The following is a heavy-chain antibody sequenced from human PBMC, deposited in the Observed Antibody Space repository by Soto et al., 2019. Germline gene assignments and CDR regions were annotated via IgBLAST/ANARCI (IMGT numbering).Heavy chain of an antibody. D-gene: IGHD3-22*01. CDR1: GFTFINTG. J-gene: IGHJ4*02. V-gene: IGHV3-23*01. CDR3: AKIDVYFDY. Sequence: EVQVLQSGGGLVPPGGSLRLSCAGSGFTFINTGMSWVRQAPGQGLEWVSAITGNGDTTYYADSVKGRFTIPRDNSKSTLYLQMNSLRAEDTAVYYCAKIDVYFDYWGQGTLVTVSS. CDR2: ITGNGDTT.